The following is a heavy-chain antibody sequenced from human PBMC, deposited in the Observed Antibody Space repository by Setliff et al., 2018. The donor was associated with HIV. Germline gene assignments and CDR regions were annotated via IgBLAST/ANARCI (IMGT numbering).Heavy chain of an antibody. J-gene: IGHJ3*02. V-gene: IGHV1-2*02. CDR1: GYTFIGDY. Sequence: ASVKVSCKASGYTFIGDYMHWVRQAPGQGLEWMGWINPNSGGTNFAQKFQGRVTMTWDTSIGTAYMELSRLRSDDTAVYYCARGGLATGAFDIWGQGTMGTV. CDR3: ARGGLATGAFDI. D-gene: IGHD5-12*01. CDR2: INPNSGGT.